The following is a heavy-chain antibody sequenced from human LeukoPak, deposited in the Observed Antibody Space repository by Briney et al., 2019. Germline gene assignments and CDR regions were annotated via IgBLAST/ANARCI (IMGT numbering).Heavy chain of an antibody. D-gene: IGHD5-24*01. J-gene: IGHJ4*02. CDR3: ARDVRRRDGYNYAEV. Sequence: SETLSLTCTVSGGSISSYYWSWIRQPPAKGLEWIGYISYSGINNYNPSLKSRVTISVDTSKNHFSLKLTSVTAADTAVYYCARDVRRRDGYNYAEVWGQGTLVTVSS. CDR2: ISYSGIN. CDR1: GGSISSYY. V-gene: IGHV4-59*01.